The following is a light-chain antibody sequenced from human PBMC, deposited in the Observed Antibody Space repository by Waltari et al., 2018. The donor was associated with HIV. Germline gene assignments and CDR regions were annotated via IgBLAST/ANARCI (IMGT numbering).Light chain of an antibody. Sequence: QSVLTQPPSVSGAPGQRVTLSCTGSDSNTGTHVVHWYQQLPGTAPQLLIYNDNSRPSGVPDRFSASKSGTSASLAISGLQAEDEADYYCQSYDSNLSGSIFGGGTKLTV. CDR1: DSNTGTHV. J-gene: IGLJ2*01. V-gene: IGLV1-40*01. CDR2: NDN. CDR3: QSYDSNLSGSI.